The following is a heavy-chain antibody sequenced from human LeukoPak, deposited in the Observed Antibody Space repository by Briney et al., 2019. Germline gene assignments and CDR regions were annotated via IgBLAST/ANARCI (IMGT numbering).Heavy chain of an antibody. CDR2: ISRNSSYV. CDR1: GFTFSSYS. D-gene: IGHD5-24*01. Sequence: GGSLRLSCAASGFTFSSYSMNWVRQAPGKGLEWVASISRNSSYVYYADSVKGRFTISRDNAKNSLYLHMNSLRAEDTAVYYCGGDSLGDGYIREFDCWGQGSLVTV. CDR3: GGDSLGDGYIREFDC. V-gene: IGHV3-21*01. J-gene: IGHJ4*02.